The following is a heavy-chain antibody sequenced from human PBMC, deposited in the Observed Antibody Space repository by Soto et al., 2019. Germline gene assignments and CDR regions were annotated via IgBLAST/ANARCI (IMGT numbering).Heavy chain of an antibody. CDR3: ARDNSDYDLDY. D-gene: IGHD5-12*01. Sequence: EVQLVESGGGVVRPGGSLRLSCAASRFTFHDYGMNWVRQAPGKGLEWVSGISWNGVSTGYADSVKGRFTISRDNAKKSLYLQMNNLRPEDTAWYYCARDNSDYDLDYWGQGTLVTVSS. CDR2: ISWNGVST. CDR1: RFTFHDYG. J-gene: IGHJ4*02. V-gene: IGHV3-20*04.